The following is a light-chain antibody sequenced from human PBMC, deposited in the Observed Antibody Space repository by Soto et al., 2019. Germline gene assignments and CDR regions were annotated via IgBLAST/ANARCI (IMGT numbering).Light chain of an antibody. CDR3: QQYGDSPLT. J-gene: IGKJ3*01. V-gene: IGKV3-20*01. CDR2: AAS. CDR1: QSVTVNS. Sequence: EIMMTQSPGTLSVSPGEGATLSCRASQSVTVNSLAWYQQKPGQAPRLLIYAASTRAAAVPDRFTGSGSGTDFALTISRLEPEDFGVYYCQQYGDSPLTSGPGTKVDIK.